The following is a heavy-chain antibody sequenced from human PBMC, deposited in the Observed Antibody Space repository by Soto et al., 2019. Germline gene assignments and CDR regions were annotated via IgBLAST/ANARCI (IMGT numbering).Heavy chain of an antibody. CDR1: GFTFSSYA. Sequence: GGSLRLSCAASGFTFSSYAMHWVRQAPGKGLEWVAVISYDGSNKYYADSVKGRFTISRDNSKNTLYLQMNSLRAEDTAVYYCARALYSSSSPIGTFDYWGQGTLVTVSS. V-gene: IGHV3-30-3*01. CDR3: ARALYSSSSPIGTFDY. D-gene: IGHD6-6*01. J-gene: IGHJ4*02. CDR2: ISYDGSNK.